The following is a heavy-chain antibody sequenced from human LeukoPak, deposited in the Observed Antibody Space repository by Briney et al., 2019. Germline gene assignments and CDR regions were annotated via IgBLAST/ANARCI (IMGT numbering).Heavy chain of an antibody. CDR2: IWHDGSNK. Sequence: GGSLRLSCAASGFTFTSYAFHWVRQAGGKGLEWVALIWHDGSNKYYADSVKGRFTISRDNSKNTLYLQMNSLRAEDTAVYYCAKDGAAGGTSPDYWGQGTLVTVSS. J-gene: IGHJ4*02. D-gene: IGHD1-26*01. V-gene: IGHV3-33*06. CDR3: AKDGAAGGTSPDY. CDR1: GFTFTSYA.